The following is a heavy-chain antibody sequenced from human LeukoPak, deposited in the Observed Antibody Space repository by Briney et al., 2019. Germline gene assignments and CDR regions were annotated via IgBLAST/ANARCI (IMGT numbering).Heavy chain of an antibody. CDR1: GFTVSSNY. CDR2: ISSSSSYI. J-gene: IGHJ4*02. Sequence: PGGSLRLSCAASGFTVSSNYMNWVRQAPGKGLEWVSSISSSSSYIYYADSVKGRFTISRDNAKNSLYLQMNSLRAEDTAVYYCAKGVGPYFDYWGQGTLVTVSS. V-gene: IGHV3-21*04. CDR3: AKGVGPYFDY. D-gene: IGHD1-26*01.